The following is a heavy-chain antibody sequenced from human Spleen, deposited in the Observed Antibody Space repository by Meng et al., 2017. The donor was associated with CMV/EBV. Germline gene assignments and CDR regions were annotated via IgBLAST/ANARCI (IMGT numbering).Heavy chain of an antibody. J-gene: IGHJ4*02. CDR3: ASLEFDYGGNSGFDY. D-gene: IGHD4-23*01. Sequence: QLHLQESGPGLVKPSETLSLTCTVSGGSISSSSHYWAWIRQSPGKGLEWIGNIFYNGITYYNPSLKSRVTLSVDSSKNQFSLDLSSVTAADTAVYYCASLEFDYGGNSGFDYWGQGTLVTVSS. CDR1: GGSISSSSHY. CDR2: IFYNGIT. V-gene: IGHV4-39*07.